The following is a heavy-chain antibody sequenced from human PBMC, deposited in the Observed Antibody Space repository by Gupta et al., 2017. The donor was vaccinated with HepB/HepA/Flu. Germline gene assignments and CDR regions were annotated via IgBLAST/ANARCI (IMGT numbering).Heavy chain of an antibody. J-gene: IGHJ6*03. CDR3: ARVRFGELLPNYYYYYMDV. Sequence: QVQLQESGPGLVKPSETLSLTCTVSGGSISSYYWSWIRQAAGKGLEWIGRIYTSGSTNYNPSLKSRVTMSVDTSKNQFSLKLSSVTAADTAVYYCARVRFGELLPNYYYYYMDVWGKGTTVTVSS. CDR1: GGSISSYY. V-gene: IGHV4-4*07. D-gene: IGHD3-10*01. CDR2: IYTSGST.